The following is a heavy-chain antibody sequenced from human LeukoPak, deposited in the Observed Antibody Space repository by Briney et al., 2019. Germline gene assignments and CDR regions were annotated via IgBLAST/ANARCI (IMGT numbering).Heavy chain of an antibody. CDR1: GYSISSGYY. CDR3: AGVLRFLEWLPAFDY. V-gene: IGHV4-38-2*01. CDR2: IYHSGST. D-gene: IGHD3-3*01. J-gene: IGHJ4*02. Sequence: SETLSLTCAVSGYSISSGYYWGWIRQPPGKGLEWIGSIYHSGSTYYNPSLKSRVTISVDTYKNQFSLKPSSVTAADTAVYYYAGVLRFLEWLPAFDYWGQGTLVTVSS.